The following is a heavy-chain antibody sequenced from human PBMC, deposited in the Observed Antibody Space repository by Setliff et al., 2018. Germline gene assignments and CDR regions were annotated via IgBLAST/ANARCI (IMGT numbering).Heavy chain of an antibody. CDR2: IYPGDSIT. CDR1: AYSFSTCW. J-gene: IGHJ5*02. Sequence: PGESLKISCKGSAYSFSTCWIGWVRQMPGKGLEWMGIIYPGDSITRYSPSFQGQVTISVDKSINTAYLQWSSLRASDTAIYYCARHPYYYGSGTYLDNNNRWFDPWGQGTLVTVSS. V-gene: IGHV5-51*01. D-gene: IGHD3-10*01. CDR3: ARHPYYYGSGTYLDNNNRWFDP.